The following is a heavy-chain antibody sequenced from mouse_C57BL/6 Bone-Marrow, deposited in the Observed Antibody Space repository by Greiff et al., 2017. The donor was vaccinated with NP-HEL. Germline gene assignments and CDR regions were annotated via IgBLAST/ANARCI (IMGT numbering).Heavy chain of an antibody. D-gene: IGHD2-2*01. CDR3: AIYGYDDGGFAY. Sequence: QVQLQQPGAELVRPGTSVKLSCKASGYTFTSYWMHWVQQRPGQGLEWIGVIDPSDSYTNYNQKFKGKATLTVDTSSSTAYMQLSSLTSEDSAVYYCAIYGYDDGGFAYWGQGTLVTVSA. V-gene: IGHV1-59*01. CDR2: IDPSDSYT. CDR1: GYTFTSYW. J-gene: IGHJ3*01.